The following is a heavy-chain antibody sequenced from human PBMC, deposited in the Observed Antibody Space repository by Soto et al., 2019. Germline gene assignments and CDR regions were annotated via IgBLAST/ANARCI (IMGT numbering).Heavy chain of an antibody. D-gene: IGHD2-2*02. CDR3: ARAIPPTNRRYYFAS. V-gene: IGHV6-1*01. Sequence: SQTISLTCAISGDSVSSNSSTWNWIRQSPSRGLEWVGRTYYRSKYYNEYAASVRSRITVNADSSKNQFSLHLNSVSPEDTAVYYCARAIPPTNRRYYFASWAQRSLVIGSS. J-gene: IGHJ4*02. CDR1: GDSVSSNSST. CDR2: TYYRSKYYN.